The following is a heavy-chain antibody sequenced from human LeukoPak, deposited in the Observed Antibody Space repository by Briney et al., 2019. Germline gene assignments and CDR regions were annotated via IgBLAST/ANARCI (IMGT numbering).Heavy chain of an antibody. Sequence: ASVKVSCKASGYTFTTYGISWVRQAPGQGLEWMGWISAYNGNTNYAQKLQGRVTMTTDTPTSTAYMELRSLRSDDTAVYYCARQCGSLCPFDYWGQGTLVTVSS. CDR3: ARQCGSLCPFDY. CDR1: GYTFTTYG. V-gene: IGHV1-18*01. J-gene: IGHJ4*02. CDR2: ISAYNGNT. D-gene: IGHD1-26*01.